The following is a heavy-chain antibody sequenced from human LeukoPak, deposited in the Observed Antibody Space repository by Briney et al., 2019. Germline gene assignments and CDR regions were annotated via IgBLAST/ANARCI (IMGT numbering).Heavy chain of an antibody. CDR2: IYPGDSDT. D-gene: IGHD2-15*01. CDR3: ARRQRYCSGGSCYWFDP. Sequence: GESLKISCKGSGYSFTSYWIGWVRQVPGKGLEWMGIIYPGDSDTRYSPSFQGQVTVSADKSISTAYLQWSSLKPSDTAMYYCARRQRYCSGGSCYWFDPWGQGTLVTVSS. V-gene: IGHV5-51*01. J-gene: IGHJ5*02. CDR1: GYSFTSYW.